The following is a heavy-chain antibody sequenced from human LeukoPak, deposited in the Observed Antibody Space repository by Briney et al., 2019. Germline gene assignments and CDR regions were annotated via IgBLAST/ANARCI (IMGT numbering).Heavy chain of an antibody. CDR1: GYSFINYW. CDR2: IDPSASQT. J-gene: IGHJ2*01. V-gene: IGHV5-10-1*01. D-gene: IGHD5-24*01. Sequence: PGESPEIPCQGSGYSFINYWISWVRQMPGRGLEWMGRIDPSASQTNYNPSFRGHLTISVDTSVSTAYLQWNSLKASDTAIYYCARRNRDKSISLDLWGPGTLVADPS. CDR3: ARRNRDKSISLDL.